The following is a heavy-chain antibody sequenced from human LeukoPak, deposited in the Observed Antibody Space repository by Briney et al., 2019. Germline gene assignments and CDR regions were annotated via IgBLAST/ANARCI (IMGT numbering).Heavy chain of an antibody. Sequence: SETLSLTCAVSGYSISSGYYWGWIRQPPGKGLEWIGSIYHSGSTYHNPSLKSRVTISVDTSKNQFSLKLSSVTAADTAVYYCARRNYDFWSGYRGDAFDIWGQGTMVTVSS. D-gene: IGHD3-3*01. CDR3: ARRNYDFWSGYRGDAFDI. CDR1: GYSISSGYY. J-gene: IGHJ3*02. CDR2: IYHSGST. V-gene: IGHV4-38-2*01.